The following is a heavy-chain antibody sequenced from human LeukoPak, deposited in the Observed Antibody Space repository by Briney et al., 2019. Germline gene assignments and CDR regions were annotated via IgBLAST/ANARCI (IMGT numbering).Heavy chain of an antibody. CDR3: ARDRGDGYPQNWFDP. Sequence: GASVKVSCKASGYTFTGYYMHWVRQAPGQGLEWMGWINPNSGGTNYAQKFQGRVTMTRDTSISTAYMELSRLRSDDTAVYYCARDRGDGYPQNWFDPWGQGTLVTVSS. V-gene: IGHV1-2*02. CDR1: GYTFTGYY. CDR2: INPNSGGT. J-gene: IGHJ5*02. D-gene: IGHD5-24*01.